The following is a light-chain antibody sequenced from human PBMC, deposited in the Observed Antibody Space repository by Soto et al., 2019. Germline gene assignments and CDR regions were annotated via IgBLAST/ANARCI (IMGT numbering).Light chain of an antibody. CDR2: VDTEGSH. J-gene: IGLJ3*02. CDR3: QTWGAGIQV. Sequence: QSVLTQSPSASASLGASVKLTCTLSSGHSHYAIAWHQQRPEKGPRYLMKVDTEGSHNKGDGIPDRFSGSTSGAERYLTISSLQSEDEADYYCQTWGAGIQVFGGGTQLTVL. V-gene: IGLV4-69*01. CDR1: SGHSHYA.